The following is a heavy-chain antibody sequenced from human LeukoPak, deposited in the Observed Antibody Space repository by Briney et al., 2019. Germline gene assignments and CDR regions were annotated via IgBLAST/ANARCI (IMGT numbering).Heavy chain of an antibody. CDR2: IYPGDSDT. J-gene: IGHJ4*02. Sequence: GESLKISCKGSGYRFTSYWIGWVRQMPGKGLEWMATIYPGDSDTRYSPSLQGQVTISADQSISTAYLQWSSLKAPDTAIYYCARPLNSGWDYWGQGTLVTVSS. CDR3: ARPLNSGWDY. D-gene: IGHD6-25*01. CDR1: GYRFTSYW. V-gene: IGHV5-51*01.